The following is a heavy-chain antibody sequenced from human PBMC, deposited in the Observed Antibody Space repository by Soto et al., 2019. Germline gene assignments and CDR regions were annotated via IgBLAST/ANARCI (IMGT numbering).Heavy chain of an antibody. CDR1: GFTFSSYG. CDR2: IWYDGSNK. Sequence: RLSCAASGFTFSSYGMHWVRQAPGKGLEWVAVIWYDGSNKYYADSVKGRFTISRDNSKNTLYLQMNSLRAEDTAVYYCAGGSGDVYGMDVWGQGTTVTVSS. J-gene: IGHJ6*02. D-gene: IGHD3-10*01. CDR3: AGGSGDVYGMDV. V-gene: IGHV3-33*01.